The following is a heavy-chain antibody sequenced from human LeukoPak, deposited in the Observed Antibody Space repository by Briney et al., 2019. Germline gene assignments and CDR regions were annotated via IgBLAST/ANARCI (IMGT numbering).Heavy chain of an antibody. J-gene: IGHJ6*03. D-gene: IGHD2-2*02. V-gene: IGHV3-21*01. Sequence: GGSLRLSCAASGFTFSSNSMNWVRQAPGKGLEWVSSISSSSSYIYYADSVKGRFTISRDNAKNSLYLQMNSLRAEDTAAYYCARGGRGYCSSTSCYTNYYYYMDVWGKGTTVTVSS. CDR3: ARGGRGYCSSTSCYTNYYYYMDV. CDR2: ISSSSSYI. CDR1: GFTFSSNS.